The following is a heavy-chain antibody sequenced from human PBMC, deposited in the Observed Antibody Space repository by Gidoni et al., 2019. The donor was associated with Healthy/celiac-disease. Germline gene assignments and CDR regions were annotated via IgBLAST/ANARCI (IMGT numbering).Heavy chain of an antibody. J-gene: IGHJ1*01. CDR1: GGTFSSYA. D-gene: IGHD3-22*01. V-gene: IGHV1-69*06. CDR2: IIPIFGTA. Sequence: QVQLVQSGAEVQKPGSSGKVSCKASGGTFSSYAISWVRQAPGQGLEWMGGIIPIFGTANYEQKFQGRVTITADKSTSTAYMELSSLRSEDTAVYYCARLDYDSSGEAQYFQHWGQGTLVTVSS. CDR3: ARLDYDSSGEAQYFQH.